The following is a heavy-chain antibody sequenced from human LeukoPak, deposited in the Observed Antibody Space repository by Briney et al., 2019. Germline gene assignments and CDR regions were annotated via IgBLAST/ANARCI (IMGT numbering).Heavy chain of an antibody. J-gene: IGHJ4*02. CDR1: GFTFSSYG. Sequence: GGSLRLSCAASGFTFSSYGMHWVRQAPGKGLEWVAVISYDGSNKYYADSVKGRFTISRDNSKNTLYLQMNSLRAEDTAVYYCAEDTTYSSSFLGYWGQGTLVTVSS. V-gene: IGHV3-30*18. CDR2: ISYDGSNK. D-gene: IGHD6-13*01. CDR3: AEDTTYSSSFLGY.